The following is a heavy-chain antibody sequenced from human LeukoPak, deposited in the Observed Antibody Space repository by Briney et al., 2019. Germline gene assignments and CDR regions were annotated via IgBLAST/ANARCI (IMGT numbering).Heavy chain of an antibody. J-gene: IGHJ3*02. CDR3: ARHHWELLLPHDAFDI. D-gene: IGHD1-26*01. CDR1: GYSFTSYW. CDR2: IYPGDSDT. V-gene: IGHV5-51*01. Sequence: GESLKISCKGSGYSFTSYWIGWVRQMPGKGLECMGIIYPGDSDTRYSPSFQGQVTISADKSISTAYLQWSSLKASDTAMYYCARHHWELLLPHDAFDIWGQGTMVTVSS.